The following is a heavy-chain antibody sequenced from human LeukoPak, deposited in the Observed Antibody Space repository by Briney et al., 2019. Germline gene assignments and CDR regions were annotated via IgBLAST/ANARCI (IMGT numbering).Heavy chain of an antibody. CDR2: INPSGSST. V-gene: IGHV1-46*01. CDR3: ARDRLRYYYDSSGYFDY. Sequence: ASVKVSCKASGYSFTSYYMHWVRQAPGQGLEWMGLINPSGSSTTYAQRFQGRVTMTRDMSTSTVYMELSSLRSEDTAVYYCARDRLRYYYDSSGYFDYWGQGTLVTVSS. D-gene: IGHD3-22*01. CDR1: GYSFTSYY. J-gene: IGHJ4*02.